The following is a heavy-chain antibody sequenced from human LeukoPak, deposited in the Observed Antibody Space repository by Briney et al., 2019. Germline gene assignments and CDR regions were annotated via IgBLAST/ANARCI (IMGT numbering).Heavy chain of an antibody. V-gene: IGHV3-15*01. CDR3: TTEGEMATNLDY. CDR2: IKSKTDGGTT. CDR1: GFTFSNAW. J-gene: IGHJ4*02. D-gene: IGHD5-24*01. Sequence: PGGSLRLSCAASGFTFSNAWMSWVRQAPGKGLEWVGRIKSKTDGGTTDYAAPVKGRFTISRDDSKNTLYLQMNGLKTEDTAVYYCTTEGEMATNLDYWGQGTLVTVSS.